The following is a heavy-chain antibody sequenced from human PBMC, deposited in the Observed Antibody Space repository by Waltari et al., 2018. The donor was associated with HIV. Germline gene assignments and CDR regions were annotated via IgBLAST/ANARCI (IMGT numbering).Heavy chain of an antibody. CDR3: APGRGWFDP. CDR1: GFTFRSHW. CDR2: INSDGSST. Sequence: EVQLVESGGGLVQPGGSLRLSCSASGFTFRSHWLPWVRQAPGKGLVWVSRINSDGSSTNYADSVKGRFTISRDNAKNTLYLQMNSLRVEDTAVYYCAPGRGWFDPWGQGTLVTVSS. D-gene: IGHD3-10*01. J-gene: IGHJ5*02. V-gene: IGHV3-74*01.